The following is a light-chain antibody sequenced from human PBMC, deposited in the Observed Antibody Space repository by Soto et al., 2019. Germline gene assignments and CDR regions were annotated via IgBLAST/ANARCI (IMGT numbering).Light chain of an antibody. V-gene: IGKV1-5*03. CDR2: QAS. J-gene: IGKJ1*01. CDR3: QHYNSYSEA. Sequence: DIKLTQSPSTLSASVGDTISITCRASQSISDWLAWYQQKPGKAPNLLIYQASSLETGVPSRFSGSGSGTEFTLTISSLQPDDFATYYCQHYNSYSEAFGQGTKVDIK. CDR1: QSISDW.